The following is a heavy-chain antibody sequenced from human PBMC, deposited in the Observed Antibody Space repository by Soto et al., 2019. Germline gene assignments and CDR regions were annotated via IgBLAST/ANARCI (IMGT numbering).Heavy chain of an antibody. CDR1: GFIFSNYH. CDR3: ARGNGYFLDY. V-gene: IGHV3-48*02. CDR2: ISSSGSTI. J-gene: IGHJ4*02. Sequence: EVQLEVESGGGLVQPGGSLRLSCAASGFIFSNYHMNWVRQAPGKGLEWVSYISSSGSTIYQADSVKGRFTISRDNAKNSLYLQMNSLRDEDTAVYYCARGNGYFLDYWGQGTPVTASS. D-gene: IGHD1-1*01.